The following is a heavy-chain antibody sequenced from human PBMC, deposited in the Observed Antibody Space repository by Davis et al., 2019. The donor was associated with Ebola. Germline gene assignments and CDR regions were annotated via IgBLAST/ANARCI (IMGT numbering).Heavy chain of an antibody. Sequence: AASVKVSCKASGGTFSSYAISWVRQAPGQGLEWMGGIIPIFGTANYAQKFQGRVTITADESTSTAYMELSSLRSEDTAVYYCARAYSGRRNWFDPWGQGTLVTVSS. J-gene: IGHJ5*02. V-gene: IGHV1-69*13. CDR3: ARAYSGRRNWFDP. CDR2: IIPIFGTA. D-gene: IGHD1-26*01. CDR1: GGTFSSYA.